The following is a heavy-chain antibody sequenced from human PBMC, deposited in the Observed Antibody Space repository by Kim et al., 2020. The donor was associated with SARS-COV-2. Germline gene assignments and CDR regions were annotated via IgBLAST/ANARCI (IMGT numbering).Heavy chain of an antibody. CDR3: AKDSYYYDSSAYYSQAPDY. CDR1: GFTFSSSA. CDR2: LSGSGSST. D-gene: IGHD3-22*01. J-gene: IGHJ4*02. Sequence: GGSLRLSCAASGFTFSSSAMSWVRQAPGKGLEWVSALSGSGSSTYYADSVRGRFSISRDNSKNTLYLQMNSLRAEDTAVYYCAKDSYYYDSSAYYSQAPDYWGQGTLVTVSS. V-gene: IGHV3-23*01.